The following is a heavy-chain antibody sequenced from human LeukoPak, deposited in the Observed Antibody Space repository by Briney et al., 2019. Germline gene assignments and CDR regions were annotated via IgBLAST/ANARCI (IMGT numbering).Heavy chain of an antibody. CDR1: GFTFSSYA. D-gene: IGHD2/OR15-2a*01. CDR2: ISYDGSNK. J-gene: IGHJ6*02. V-gene: IGHV3-30-3*01. CDR3: ARSIDVTYYSYGMDV. Sequence: TLRLSCAASGFTFSSYAIHWVPQAPGNGLESVAVISYDGSNKYYTDSLKCRFTTSRDNSKNTLYLQMNSLRAAHPAVSCCARSIDVTYYSYGMDVWGQGRTVTVSS.